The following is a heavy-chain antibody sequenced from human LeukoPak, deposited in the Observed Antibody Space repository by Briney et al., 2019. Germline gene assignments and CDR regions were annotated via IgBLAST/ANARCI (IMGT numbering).Heavy chain of an antibody. V-gene: IGHV3-7*03. CDR2: IKQDGTEK. Sequence: PGGSLRLSCAASGFPFSSAWMSWVRQAPGKGLEWVASIKQDGTEKHYVDSVKGRFTISKDNAKNSLYLQMNSLRAEDTAVYYCAREDHSNYEYWGQGTLVTVSS. CDR1: GFPFSSAW. J-gene: IGHJ4*02. D-gene: IGHD4-11*01. CDR3: AREDHSNYEY.